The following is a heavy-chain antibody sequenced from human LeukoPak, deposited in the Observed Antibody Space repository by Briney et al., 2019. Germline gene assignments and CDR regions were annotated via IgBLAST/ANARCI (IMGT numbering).Heavy chain of an antibody. V-gene: IGHV4-30-2*01. CDR1: GGSISSGGYS. D-gene: IGHD5-24*01. CDR3: ARVEMATIIPDY. J-gene: IGHJ4*02. CDR2: IYHSGST. Sequence: SETLSLTCAVSGGSISSGGYSWSWIRQPPGKGLEWIGYIYHSGSTYYNPSLKSRVTISVDRSKNQFSLKLSSVTAADTAVYYCARVEMATIIPDYWGQGTLVTVSS.